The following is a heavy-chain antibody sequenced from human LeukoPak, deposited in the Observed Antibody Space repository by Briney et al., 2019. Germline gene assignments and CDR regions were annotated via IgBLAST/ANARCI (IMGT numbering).Heavy chain of an antibody. Sequence: ETLSLTCAVYGRSFSGYYWSWIRQPAGKGLEWIGRIYTSGSTNYNPSLKSRVTMSVDTSKNQFSLKLSSVTAADTAVYYCALQLGDYYGSGSYLSFDYWGQGTLVTVSS. CDR2: IYTSGST. V-gene: IGHV4-59*10. J-gene: IGHJ4*02. CDR3: ALQLGDYYGSGSYLSFDY. CDR1: GRSFSGYY. D-gene: IGHD3-10*01.